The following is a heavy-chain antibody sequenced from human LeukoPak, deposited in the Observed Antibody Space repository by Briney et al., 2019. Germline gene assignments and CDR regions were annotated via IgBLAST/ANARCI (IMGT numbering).Heavy chain of an antibody. D-gene: IGHD6-6*01. CDR3: ARHGVASIAARPRFRASWFDP. CDR1: GGSISSYY. Sequence: SETLSLTCTVSGGSISSYYWSWIRQPPGKGLEWIGYIYTSGSTNYNPSLKSRVTISVDTSKNQFSLKLGSVTAADTAVYYCARHGVASIAARPRFRASWFDPWGQGTLVTVSS. V-gene: IGHV4-4*09. J-gene: IGHJ5*02. CDR2: IYTSGST.